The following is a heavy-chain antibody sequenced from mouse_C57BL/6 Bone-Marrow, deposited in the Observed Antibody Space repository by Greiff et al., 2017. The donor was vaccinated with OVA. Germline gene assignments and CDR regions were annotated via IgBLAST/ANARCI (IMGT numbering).Heavy chain of an antibody. Sequence: EVKLVESGGGLVKPGGSLKLSCAASGFTFSSYAMSWVRQTPEKRLEWVATISDGGSYTYYPDNVKGRFTISRDNAKNNLYLQMSHLKSEDTAMYYCARDRQRGPWFAYWGQGTLVTVSA. V-gene: IGHV5-4*01. J-gene: IGHJ3*01. CDR3: ARDRQRGPWFAY. CDR1: GFTFSSYA. CDR2: ISDGGSYT.